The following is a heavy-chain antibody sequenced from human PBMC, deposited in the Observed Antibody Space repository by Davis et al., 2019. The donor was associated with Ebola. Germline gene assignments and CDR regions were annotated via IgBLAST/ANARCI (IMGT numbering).Heavy chain of an antibody. V-gene: IGHV1-69*10. CDR1: GGIFSIYA. D-gene: IGHD2-2*01. CDR2: VIPILGIT. J-gene: IGHJ5*02. Sequence: SVKVSCKASGGIFSIYAITWVRQAPGQGLEWMGGVIPILGITNYAQNFQGRVTMTTDTSTSTAYMELRSLRSDDTAVYYCARDRRLIVVVPTATWFAPWGQGTLVTVSS. CDR3: ARDRRLIVVVPTATWFAP.